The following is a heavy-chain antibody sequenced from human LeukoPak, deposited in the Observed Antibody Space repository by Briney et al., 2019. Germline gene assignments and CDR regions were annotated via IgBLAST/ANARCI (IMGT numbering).Heavy chain of an antibody. V-gene: IGHV4-4*07. Sequence: PSETLSLTCTVSGGSISSYYWSRIRQPAGKGLEWIGRIYTSGSTNYNPSLKSRVTMSVDTSKNQFSLKLSSVTAADTAVYYCARERVRFGELLLDNWGQGTLVTVSS. D-gene: IGHD3-10*01. CDR2: IYTSGST. J-gene: IGHJ4*02. CDR1: GGSISSYY. CDR3: ARERVRFGELLLDN.